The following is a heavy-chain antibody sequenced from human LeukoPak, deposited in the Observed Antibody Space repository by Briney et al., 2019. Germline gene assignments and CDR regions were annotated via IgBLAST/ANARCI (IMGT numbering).Heavy chain of an antibody. CDR2: INHSGST. V-gene: IGHV4-34*01. Sequence: PLETLSLTCAVYGGSFSGYYWSWIRQPPGKGLEWIGEINHSGSTNYNPSLKSRVTISVDTSKNQFSLKLSSVTAADTAVYYCARGRSGSYYYYYYGMDVWGQGTTVTVSS. CDR3: ARGRSGSYYYYYYGMDV. J-gene: IGHJ6*02. D-gene: IGHD1-26*01. CDR1: GGSFSGYY.